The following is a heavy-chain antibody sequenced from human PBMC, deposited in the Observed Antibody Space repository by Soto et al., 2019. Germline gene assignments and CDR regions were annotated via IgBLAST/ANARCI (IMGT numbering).Heavy chain of an antibody. V-gene: IGHV3-48*03. J-gene: IGHJ6*02. CDR2: ISSSGSSI. D-gene: IGHD2-15*01. CDR3: ARIDSVVVVAATRPMDV. CDR1: GFTFSNYE. Sequence: GGSLRLSCVASGFTFSNYEMNWVRQAPGKGLEWVSYISSSGSSIYSADSVKGRFTTSRDNAKNSLSLQMNSLRAEDTAVYYCARIDSVVVVAATRPMDVWGQGTTVTVSS.